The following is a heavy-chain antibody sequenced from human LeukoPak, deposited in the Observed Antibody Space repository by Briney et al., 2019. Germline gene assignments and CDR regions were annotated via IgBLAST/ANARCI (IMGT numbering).Heavy chain of an antibody. V-gene: IGHV4-39*07. Sequence: SETLSLTCTVSGGSISSSSYYWGWIRQPPGKGLEWIGSIYYSGSTYYNPSLKSRVTISVDTSKNQFSLKLSSVTAADTAVYYCARATGTKAYAFDIWAKGQWSPSLQ. CDR3: ARATGTKAYAFDI. J-gene: IGHJ3*02. CDR1: GGSISSSSYY. D-gene: IGHD1-1*01. CDR2: IYYSGST.